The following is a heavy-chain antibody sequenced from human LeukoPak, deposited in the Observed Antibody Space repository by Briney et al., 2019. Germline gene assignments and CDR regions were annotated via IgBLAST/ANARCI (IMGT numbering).Heavy chain of an antibody. V-gene: IGHV3-9*01. J-gene: IGHJ4*02. CDR3: AKDLWGSAKYYFDY. D-gene: IGHD7-27*01. CDR1: GFTFDDYA. CDR2: ISWNSGSI. Sequence: PGGFLRLSCAASGFTFDDYAMHWVRQAPGKGLEWVSVISWNSGSIGYADSVKGRFTISIDNAKNSLYLQMNSLRAEDTALYCCAKDLWGSAKYYFDYWGQGTLVTVSS.